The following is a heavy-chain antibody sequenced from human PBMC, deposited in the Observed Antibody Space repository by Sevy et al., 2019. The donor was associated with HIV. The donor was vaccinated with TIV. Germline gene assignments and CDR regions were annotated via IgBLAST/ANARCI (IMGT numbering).Heavy chain of an antibody. Sequence: GGSLRLSCATSEFIFSKYWMTWVRQAPGKGLEWVANIDQDGSEKYYVDSVKGRFTISRDNAKNSLYLQMSSLRAGDTAVYYCASDQGRGLYYWGQGVLVTVSS. D-gene: IGHD3-10*01. CDR2: IDQDGSEK. CDR1: EFIFSKYW. J-gene: IGHJ4*02. CDR3: ASDQGRGLYY. V-gene: IGHV3-7*01.